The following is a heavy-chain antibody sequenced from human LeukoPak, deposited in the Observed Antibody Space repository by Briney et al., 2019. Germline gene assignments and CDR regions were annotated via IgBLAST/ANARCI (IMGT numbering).Heavy chain of an antibody. CDR3: TRDQMNY. CDR2: IRYDGSKQ. Sequence: GGSLRLSCAASGFTFSSYGMHWVRQAPGKGLEWVAFIRYDGSKQYYADSVKGRFTISRDNSKNTVSLQMNSLRVEDTAMYYCTRDQMNYWGQGTLVTVSS. J-gene: IGHJ4*02. CDR1: GFTFSSYG. V-gene: IGHV3-30*02. D-gene: IGHD5-24*01.